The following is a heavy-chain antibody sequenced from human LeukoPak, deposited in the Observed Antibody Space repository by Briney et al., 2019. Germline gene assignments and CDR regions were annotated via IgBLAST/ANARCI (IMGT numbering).Heavy chain of an antibody. CDR3: ACVRRPGDDAFDI. CDR2: IYYDGTT. CDR1: GGSISSSLYY. D-gene: IGHD1-1*01. V-gene: IGHV4-39*07. Sequence: PSETLSLTCTVSGGSISSSLYYWTWIRQPPGKGLEWIGNIYYDGTTSYKSSLKSRVTISIDASKNQFSLNLNSVTAADTAVYFCACVRRPGDDAFDIWGQGTMVTVSS. J-gene: IGHJ3*02.